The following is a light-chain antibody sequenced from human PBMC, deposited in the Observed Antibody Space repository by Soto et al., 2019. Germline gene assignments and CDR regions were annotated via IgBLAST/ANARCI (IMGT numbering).Light chain of an antibody. CDR1: SSDVGGYNL. J-gene: IGLJ1*01. V-gene: IGLV2-14*01. CDR2: EVS. Sequence: QSVLTQPASVSGSPGQSITISCTGTSSDVGGYNLVSWYQQHPGKAPKLMISEVSGRPSGVSHRFSGSKSGNTASPTVSGLQAEDEADYYCSSYTNTSTLYVFGSGTKVTVL. CDR3: SSYTNTSTLYV.